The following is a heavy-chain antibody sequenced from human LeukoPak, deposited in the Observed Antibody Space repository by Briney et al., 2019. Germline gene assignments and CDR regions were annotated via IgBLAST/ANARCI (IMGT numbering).Heavy chain of an antibody. D-gene: IGHD1-26*01. V-gene: IGHV3-23*01. Sequence: GESLRLSCAASGFTFRSYAMSWVRQAPGKGLGWVSAITDSGGNTFYADSVKGRFTISRDNSKNTLYLQMNSLSAEDSAIYYCAKLWRGSYPRYFDYWGQGALVTVSS. CDR1: GFTFRSYA. CDR2: ITDSGGNT. J-gene: IGHJ4*02. CDR3: AKLWRGSYPRYFDY.